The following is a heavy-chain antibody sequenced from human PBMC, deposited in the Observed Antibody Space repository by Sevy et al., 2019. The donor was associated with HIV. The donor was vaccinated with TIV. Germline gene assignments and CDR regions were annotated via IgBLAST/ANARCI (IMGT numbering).Heavy chain of an antibody. D-gene: IGHD2-2*01. J-gene: IGHJ6*02. Sequence: GGCLRLSCAASGFTFSNYWMSWVRQAPGKGLEWVANIKRDGSEKYYVASVKGLFTISRDNAKTSLYLQMNSLRVEDTAMYYCARDCSSANCLWGMDVWGQGTMVTVSS. CDR1: GFTFSNYW. CDR2: IKRDGSEK. CDR3: ARDCSSANCLWGMDV. V-gene: IGHV3-7*03.